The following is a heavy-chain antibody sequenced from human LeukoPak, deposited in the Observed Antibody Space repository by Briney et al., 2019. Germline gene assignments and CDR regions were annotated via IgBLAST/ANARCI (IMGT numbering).Heavy chain of an antibody. Sequence: SVKVSCKASGGTFSSYAISWVRQAPGQGLEWMGGIIPIFGTANYAQKFQGRVTITTDESTSTAYMELSSLRSEDTAVYYCARAGYDFWSGYPQNNYYYYYYMDVWGKGTTVTVSS. J-gene: IGHJ6*03. CDR1: GGTFSSYA. V-gene: IGHV1-69*05. CDR2: IIPIFGTA. CDR3: ARAGYDFWSGYPQNNYYYYYYMDV. D-gene: IGHD3-3*01.